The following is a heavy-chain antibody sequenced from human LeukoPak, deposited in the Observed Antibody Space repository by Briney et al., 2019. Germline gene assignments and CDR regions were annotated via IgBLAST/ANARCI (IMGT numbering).Heavy chain of an antibody. CDR1: DYIFNNYG. D-gene: IGHD6-13*01. J-gene: IGHJ3*02. CDR2: ISIHSGDT. Sequence: ASVKVSCKASDYIFNNYGITWVRQAPGQGLEWMGWISIHSGDTHYAEKVMDRVTMTTDRSTTTAFMELRSLTSDDTALYYCVKDIGKRHNSNWHRDAYDIWGQGTMVTVSS. CDR3: VKDIGKRHNSNWHRDAYDI. V-gene: IGHV1-18*01.